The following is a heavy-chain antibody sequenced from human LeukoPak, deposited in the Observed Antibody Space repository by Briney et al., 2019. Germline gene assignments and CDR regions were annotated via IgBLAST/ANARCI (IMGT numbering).Heavy chain of an antibody. J-gene: IGHJ4*02. CDR3: ASSGEEDSNFDY. V-gene: IGHV4-59*01. Sequence: SETLSLTCTVSVGSISSYHWSWIRQPPGKGLEWIGYIYHSGSTNYNPSLKSRVTMSVDTSKNQFSLKLSSVTAADTAVYYCASSGEEDSNFDYWGQGTLVTVSS. CDR1: VGSISSYH. CDR2: IYHSGST. D-gene: IGHD7-27*01.